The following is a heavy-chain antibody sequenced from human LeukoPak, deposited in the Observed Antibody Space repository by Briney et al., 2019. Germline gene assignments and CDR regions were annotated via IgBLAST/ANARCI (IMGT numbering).Heavy chain of an antibody. Sequence: ASVKVSCKASGGTFSSYAISWVRQAPGQGLEWMGRIIPILGRANYAQKFQGRVTITADKSTSTAYMELSSLRSEDTAVYYCARGDTTTYYYDSSGYGGYDYWGQGTLVTVSS. CDR2: IIPILGRA. CDR3: ARGDTTTYYYDSSGYGGYDY. CDR1: GGTFSSYA. D-gene: IGHD3-22*01. V-gene: IGHV1-69*04. J-gene: IGHJ4*02.